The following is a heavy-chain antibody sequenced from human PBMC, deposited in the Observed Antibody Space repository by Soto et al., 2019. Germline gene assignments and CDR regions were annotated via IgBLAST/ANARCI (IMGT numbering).Heavy chain of an antibody. CDR2: INAGNGNT. J-gene: IGHJ2*01. V-gene: IGHV1-3*01. D-gene: IGHD1-26*01. Sequence: ASVKVSCKASGYTFTNSGISWVRQAPGQGLEWMGWINAGNGNTKYSQKFQGRVTITRDTSASTAYMELSSLRSEDTAFYYCERGGSLYWYCDLWGRGTLVTFSS. CDR1: GYTFTNSG. CDR3: ERGGSLYWYCDL.